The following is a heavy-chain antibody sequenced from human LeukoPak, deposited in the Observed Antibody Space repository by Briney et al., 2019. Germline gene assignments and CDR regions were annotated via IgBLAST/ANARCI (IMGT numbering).Heavy chain of an antibody. D-gene: IGHD3-22*01. V-gene: IGHV4-59*01. CDR2: IYYSGTT. J-gene: IGHJ4*02. CDR1: GDSLRKYY. Sequence: SETLSLTCTVSGDSLRKYYWSWIRQPPGKGLEWIGHIYYSGTTNYNPSLKSRLTISIDTSKNQFSLKLTAVTAADTAMYFCARARSDFEISAFDSWGQGTLVTVSS. CDR3: ARARSDFEISAFDS.